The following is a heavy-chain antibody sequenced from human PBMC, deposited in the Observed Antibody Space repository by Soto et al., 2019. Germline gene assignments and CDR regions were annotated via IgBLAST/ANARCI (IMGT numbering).Heavy chain of an antibody. V-gene: IGHV3-30*18. CDR1: GFTFSSYG. CDR3: AKDLGYDFWSGYSARDYYYYGMDV. Sequence: VQLVESGGGVVQPGRSLRLSCAASGFTFSSYGMHWVRQAPGKGLEWVAVISYDGSNKYYADSVKGRFTISRDNSKNTLYLQMNSLRAEDTAVYYCAKDLGYDFWSGYSARDYYYYGMDVWGQGTTVTVSS. D-gene: IGHD3-3*01. CDR2: ISYDGSNK. J-gene: IGHJ6*02.